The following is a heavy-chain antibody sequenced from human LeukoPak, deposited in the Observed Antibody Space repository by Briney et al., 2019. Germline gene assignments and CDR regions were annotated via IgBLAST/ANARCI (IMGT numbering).Heavy chain of an antibody. Sequence: PGGSLTLPCAASGFPFSKYWMLWLRQAPGKGLESVSRINTDGTVTTYADSVKGRFTVSRDHADNTMFLQMNSVRDEDTAVYYCATKQWLAPPPDSWGQGTPVTVSS. D-gene: IGHD6-19*01. CDR1: GFPFSKYW. CDR2: INTDGTVT. V-gene: IGHV3-74*01. CDR3: ATKQWLAPPPDS. J-gene: IGHJ4*02.